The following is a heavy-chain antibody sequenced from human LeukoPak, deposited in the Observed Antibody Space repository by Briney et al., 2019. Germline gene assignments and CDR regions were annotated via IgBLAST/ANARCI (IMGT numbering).Heavy chain of an antibody. CDR3: AKGGGGYNYGYFVYYGMDV. CDR2: ISGSGGST. CDR1: GFTFSSYW. D-gene: IGHD5-18*01. V-gene: IGHV3-23*01. Sequence: PGGSLRLSCAASGFTFSSYWMSWVRQAPGKGLEWVSAISGSGGSTCYADSVKGRFTISRDNSKNTLYLQMNSLRAEDTAAYYCAKGGGGYNYGYFVYYGMDVWGQGTTVTVSS. J-gene: IGHJ6*02.